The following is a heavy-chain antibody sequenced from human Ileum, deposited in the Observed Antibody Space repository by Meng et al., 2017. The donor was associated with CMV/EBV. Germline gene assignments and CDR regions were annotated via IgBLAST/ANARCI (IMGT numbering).Heavy chain of an antibody. CDR2: IQSKTAGGAV. CDR1: GITFSNAW. J-gene: IGHJ4*02. V-gene: IGHV3-15*02. Sequence: EVPGVGSGGPLVKPGDSFRLACVASGITFSNAWRSRVRQATGKGLEWLGRIQSKTAGGAVDYAAPVKGRFTISRDNAKNTLFLQMNSLRAEDTAVYYCAIYSIPGTWGQGILVTVSS. CDR3: AIYSIPGT. D-gene: IGHD4-11*01.